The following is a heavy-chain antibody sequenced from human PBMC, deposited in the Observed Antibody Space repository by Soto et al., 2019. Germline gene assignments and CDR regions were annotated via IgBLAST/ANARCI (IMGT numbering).Heavy chain of an antibody. J-gene: IGHJ6*02. CDR2: ITWNSDEI. CDR3: AASRGYVSSVYSGYYYGMDV. CDR1: GFTFDDYA. D-gene: IGHD3-22*01. V-gene: IGHV3-9*01. Sequence: EVQLVESGGGLVQPGRSLRLSCAASGFTFDDYASHWVRQRPGLGLDWVSGITWNSDEIGYPDSVKGRFSISRDNAKKYLYLQMNILRPDDTALYYCAASRGYVSSVYSGYYYGMDVWGQGTTVTVS.